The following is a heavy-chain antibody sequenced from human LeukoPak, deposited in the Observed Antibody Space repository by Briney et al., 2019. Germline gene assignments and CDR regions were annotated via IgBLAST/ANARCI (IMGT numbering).Heavy chain of an antibody. CDR1: GFTFSSYN. V-gene: IGHV3-21*06. Sequence: GGSLRLSCAVSGFTFSSYNMNWVRQAPGKGLEWVSGSTWNSDSIDYADSVKGRFTISRDNAKNSLYLQMNSLRAEDTAVYYCARNGYEDYWGQGTLVTVSS. CDR2: STWNSDSI. CDR3: ARNGYEDY. D-gene: IGHD5-12*01. J-gene: IGHJ4*02.